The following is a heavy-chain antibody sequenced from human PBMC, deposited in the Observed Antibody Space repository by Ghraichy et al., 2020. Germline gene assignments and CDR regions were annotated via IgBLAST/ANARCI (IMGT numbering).Heavy chain of an antibody. Sequence: SQTLSLTCAISGDSVSSNSAAWNWIRQSPSRGLEWLGRTYYRSKWYNDYAVSVKSRITINPDTSKNQFSLQLNSVTPEDTAVYYCARAQGNYYDSSGRDYYYYYMDVWGKGTTVTVAS. CDR2: TYYRSKWYN. CDR1: GDSVSSNSAA. D-gene: IGHD3-22*01. V-gene: IGHV6-1*01. J-gene: IGHJ6*03. CDR3: ARAQGNYYDSSGRDYYYYYMDV.